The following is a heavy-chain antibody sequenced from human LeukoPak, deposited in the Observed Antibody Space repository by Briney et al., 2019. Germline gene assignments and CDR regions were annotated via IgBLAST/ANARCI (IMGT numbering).Heavy chain of an antibody. Sequence: GGSLRLSCAASGFTFSSYAMSWVRQAPGKGLEWVSAISGSGGSTYYADSVEGRFTISRDNSKNTLYLQMNSLRAEDTAVYYCAKDGYGSGSYYLTDYWGQGTLVTVSS. D-gene: IGHD3-10*01. CDR2: ISGSGGST. J-gene: IGHJ4*02. V-gene: IGHV3-23*01. CDR1: GFTFSSYA. CDR3: AKDGYGSGSYYLTDY.